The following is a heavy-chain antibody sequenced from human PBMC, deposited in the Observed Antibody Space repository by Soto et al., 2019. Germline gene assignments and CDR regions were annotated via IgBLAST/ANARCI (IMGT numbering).Heavy chain of an antibody. Sequence: SETLSLTCSVSGGSISSSSYYWAWIRQPPGKGLEWIGSIYYSENTYYDPSLKSRVTISVDTSKYQFSLKLSSVTAADTAVYYCARTPYYDYIWGIYRYSFDYWGQGSLVTVSS. V-gene: IGHV4-39*01. CDR2: IYYSENT. D-gene: IGHD3-16*02. J-gene: IGHJ4*02. CDR1: GGSISSSSYY. CDR3: ARTPYYDYIWGIYRYSFDY.